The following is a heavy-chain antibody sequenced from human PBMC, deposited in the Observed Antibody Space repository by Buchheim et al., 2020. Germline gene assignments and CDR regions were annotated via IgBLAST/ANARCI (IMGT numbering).Heavy chain of an antibody. CDR2: IYSRGDR. CDR3: ATPSRSQDFDY. V-gene: IGHV4-39*01. J-gene: IGHJ4*02. D-gene: IGHD2-15*01. Sequence: QLQLQESGPGLVKPSETLSLTCSVAGGSIRSSSYFWGWIRQPPGKGLEWIGSIYSRGDRYYNPSLKSRVTISVDMSKNQVSLKLTSLTAADTAVYYCATPSRSQDFDYWGQGIL. CDR1: GGSIRSSSYF.